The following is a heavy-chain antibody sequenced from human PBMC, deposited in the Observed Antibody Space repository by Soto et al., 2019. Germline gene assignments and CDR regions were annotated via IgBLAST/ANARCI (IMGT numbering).Heavy chain of an antibody. J-gene: IGHJ6*02. CDR3: ARDGGVIIPGAIGGGYGLDV. CDR1: GFTFSDYY. D-gene: IGHD2-2*02. V-gene: IGHV3-11*06. CDR2: ISGRNTFT. Sequence: GGSLRLSCAASGFTFSDYYMSWIRQAPGKGLEWISYISGRNTFTQYADSVKGRFTISRDNAKNSLYLQLTSLTAEDTAVYYCARDGGVIIPGAIGGGYGLDVWGQGTTVTVSS.